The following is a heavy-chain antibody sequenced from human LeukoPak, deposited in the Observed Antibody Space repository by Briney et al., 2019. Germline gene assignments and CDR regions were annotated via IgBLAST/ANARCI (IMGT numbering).Heavy chain of an antibody. V-gene: IGHV3-11*01. CDR1: GFSLSDYY. D-gene: IGHD6-25*01. J-gene: IGHJ4*02. CDR2: SSSSGSST. Sequence: GGSLRLSCAASGFSLSDYYMNWIRQAPGKGLEWVLYSSSSGSSTYYADSVKGRFTISRDYAKNALFLQMNSLRAEDTAVYYCTAAPNTTPGSLGHWGQGTLVTVSS. CDR3: TAAPNTTPGSLGH.